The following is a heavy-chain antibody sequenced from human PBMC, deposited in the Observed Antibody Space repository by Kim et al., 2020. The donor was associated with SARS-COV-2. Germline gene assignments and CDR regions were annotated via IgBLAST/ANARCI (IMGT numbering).Heavy chain of an antibody. CDR1: GFSLGDYA. J-gene: IGHJ5*02. CDR2: INWNSGSI. Sequence: GGSLRLSCAVSGFSLGDYAMHWVRQVPGKGLEWVSGINWNSGSIGYADSVKGRFTISRDNAKNSLYLQMNSLRADDTALYYCAKDSSVGLTGWFDPWGQGTLVTVSS. CDR3: AKDSSVGLTGWFDP. V-gene: IGHV3-9*01. D-gene: IGHD1-26*01.